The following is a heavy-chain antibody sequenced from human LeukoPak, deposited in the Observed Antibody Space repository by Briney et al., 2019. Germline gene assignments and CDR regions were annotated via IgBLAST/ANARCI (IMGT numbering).Heavy chain of an antibody. D-gene: IGHD6-19*01. V-gene: IGHV1-69*01. CDR2: IIPIFGTA. J-gene: IGHJ4*02. Sequence: SVKVSCKDSGGTFSSYAISWVRQAPGQGLEWMGGIIPIFGTANYAQKFQGRVTITADESTSTAYMELSSLRSEDTAVYYCAKPRRGIAVAGTDYWGQGTLVTVSS. CDR3: AKPRRGIAVAGTDY. CDR1: GGTFSSYA.